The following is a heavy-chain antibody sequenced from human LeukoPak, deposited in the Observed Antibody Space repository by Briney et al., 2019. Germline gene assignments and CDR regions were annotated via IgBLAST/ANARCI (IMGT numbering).Heavy chain of an antibody. CDR3: ARTFYSSGWHRSDS. Sequence: GGSLRLSCAASGFTFSSYAMSWVRQAPGKGLEWVSAISGSGGSTYYADSVKGRFTISRDNSKNTLYLQMNSLRAEDTAVYYCARTFYSSGWHRSDSWGQGTLVTVSS. CDR2: ISGSGGST. D-gene: IGHD6-19*01. CDR1: GFTFSSYA. J-gene: IGHJ4*02. V-gene: IGHV3-23*01.